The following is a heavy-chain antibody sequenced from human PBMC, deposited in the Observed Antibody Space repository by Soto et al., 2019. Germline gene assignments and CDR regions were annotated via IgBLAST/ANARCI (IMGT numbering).Heavy chain of an antibody. J-gene: IGHJ6*02. Sequence: PSETLSLTCSVSGGSITNDYWGWIRQPPGRGLEWIGYIHPSGSTNYNPSLERRLTFSMDTSRNQFSLRLSSVTAADTAIYYCARVGRMAALSVTISNYYYHSLDVWGQGTTVTVSS. CDR2: IHPSGST. V-gene: IGHV4-59*01. D-gene: IGHD3-16*01. CDR3: ARVGRMAALSVTISNYYYHSLDV. CDR1: GGSITNDY.